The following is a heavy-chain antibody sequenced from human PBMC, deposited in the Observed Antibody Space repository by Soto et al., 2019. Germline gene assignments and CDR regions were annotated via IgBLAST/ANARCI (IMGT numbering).Heavy chain of an antibody. J-gene: IGHJ6*02. CDR3: ASQVVPAVPPDV. CDR2: IYYSGST. Sequence: KASETLSLTCTVSGGSISSGDYYWSWIRQPPGKGLEWIGYIYYSGSTYYNPSLKSRVTISVDTSKNQFSLKLSSVTAADTAVYYCASQVVPAVPPDVWGQGTTVTVSS. V-gene: IGHV4-30-4*01. CDR1: GGSISSGDYY. D-gene: IGHD2-2*01.